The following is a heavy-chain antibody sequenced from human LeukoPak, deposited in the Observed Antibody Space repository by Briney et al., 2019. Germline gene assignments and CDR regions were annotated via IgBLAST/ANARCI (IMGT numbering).Heavy chain of an antibody. CDR3: ARDCALYGRGPDP. CDR2: IYHSGTT. J-gene: IGHJ5*02. D-gene: IGHD4-17*01. Sequence: SETLSLTCTVSGGSVSSANYYWSWIRQPPGKGLEWIGYIYHSGTTNYNPSLKSRVTISVDTSNNRFSLKVSSVTAADTAVYYCARDCALYGRGPDPWGQGTLVTVSS. V-gene: IGHV4-61*01. CDR1: GGSVSSANYY.